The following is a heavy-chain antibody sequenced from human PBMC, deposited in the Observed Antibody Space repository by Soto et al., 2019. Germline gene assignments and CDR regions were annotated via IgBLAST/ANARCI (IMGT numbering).Heavy chain of an antibody. CDR1: GDSVSSNSAA. J-gene: IGHJ4*02. CDR2: TYYSSKWYN. Sequence: SPTLSLTCAISGDSVSSNSAAWNWIRQSPSRGLEWLGRTYYSSKWYNDYAVSVNSRITINPDTSQNQFALQLNSVTPEDTAVYYCARDLSAGPWPPYFDYWGQGTLVNVSS. V-gene: IGHV6-1*01. CDR3: ARDLSAGPWPPYFDY. D-gene: IGHD6-19*01.